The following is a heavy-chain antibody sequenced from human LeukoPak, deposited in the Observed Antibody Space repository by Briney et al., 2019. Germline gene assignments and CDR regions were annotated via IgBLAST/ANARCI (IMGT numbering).Heavy chain of an antibody. V-gene: IGHV4-59*01. CDR2: IYYSGST. J-gene: IGHJ2*01. Sequence: SETLSLTCTVSGGSISSYYWSWIRQPPGEGLEWIGYIYYSGSTNYNPSLKSRVPISVDTSKNQFPLKLSSVTAADTAVYYCARDLFERSSCYSYWYFDLWGRGTLVTVSS. CDR3: ARDLFERSSCYSYWYFDL. D-gene: IGHD6-13*01. CDR1: GGSISSYY.